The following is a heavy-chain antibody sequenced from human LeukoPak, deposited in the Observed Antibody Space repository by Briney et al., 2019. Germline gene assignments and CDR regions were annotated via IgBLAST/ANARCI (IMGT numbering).Heavy chain of an antibody. CDR3: ERDVAYCSGGSCYQGY. Sequence: ASVKVSCKASGYTFTSYCRSWVRQAPGQGLEGMGWISAYNGNTNYAQKLQGRVTMTTDTSTSTAYLEPRSLSSDATAVYYCERDVAYCSGGSCYQGYWGQGTLVTVSS. CDR2: ISAYNGNT. CDR1: GYTFTSYC. D-gene: IGHD2-15*01. J-gene: IGHJ4*02. V-gene: IGHV1-18*01.